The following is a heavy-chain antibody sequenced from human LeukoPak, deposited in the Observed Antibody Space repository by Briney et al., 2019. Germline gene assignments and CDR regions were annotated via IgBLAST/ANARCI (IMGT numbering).Heavy chain of an antibody. Sequence: ASVKVSCKASGYTFTSYGISWVRQAPGQGLEWMGWISAYNGNTNYAQKLQGRVTMTTDTSTSTAYMELRSLRSDDTAVYYCARERVYYDSSGYSLRPIDYWGQGTLVTVSS. CDR1: GYTFTSYG. D-gene: IGHD3-22*01. CDR3: ARERVYYDSSGYSLRPIDY. J-gene: IGHJ4*02. CDR2: ISAYNGNT. V-gene: IGHV1-18*01.